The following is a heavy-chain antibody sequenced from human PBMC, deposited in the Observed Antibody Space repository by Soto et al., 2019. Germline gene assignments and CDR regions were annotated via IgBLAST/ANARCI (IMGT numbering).Heavy chain of an antibody. J-gene: IGHJ4*02. D-gene: IGHD2-15*01. V-gene: IGHV4-4*07. CDR2: IYPSGST. CDR1: GGSISSYY. Sequence: PSETLSLTCAVSGGSISSYYWNWIRQPAEKGLEWIGRIYPSGSTNYNPSLKSRVTMSVDTSKNQISLKLSSVTAADTAVYYCASGAGYSSGSQGEYWGQGNLVTVSS. CDR3: ASGAGYSSGSQGEY.